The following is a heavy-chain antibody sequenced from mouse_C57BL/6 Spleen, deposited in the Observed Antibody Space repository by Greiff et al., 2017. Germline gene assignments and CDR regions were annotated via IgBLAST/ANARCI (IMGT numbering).Heavy chain of an antibody. CDR3: ARDDGYYLRPYFDY. V-gene: IGHV1-55*01. J-gene: IGHJ2*01. CDR2: IYPGSGST. CDR1: GYTFTSYW. D-gene: IGHD2-3*01. Sequence: VQLQQPGAELVKPGASVKMSCKASGYTFTSYWITWVKQRPGQGLEWIGDIYPGSGSTNYNEKFKSKATLTVDTSSSTAYMQLSSLTSEDSAVYYGARDDGYYLRPYFDYWGQGTTLTVSS.